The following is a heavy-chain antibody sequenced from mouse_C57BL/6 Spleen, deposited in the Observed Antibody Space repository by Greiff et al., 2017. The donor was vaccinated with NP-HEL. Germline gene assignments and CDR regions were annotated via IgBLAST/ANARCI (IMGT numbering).Heavy chain of an antibody. J-gene: IGHJ1*03. D-gene: IGHD1-1*01. CDR1: GFSLTSYG. CDR2: IWSDGST. V-gene: IGHV2-6-1*01. Sequence: QVQLKESGPGLVAPSQSLSITCTVSGFSLTSYGVHWVRQPPGKGLEWLVVIWSDGSTTYNSALKSRLSISKDNSKSQVFLKMNSLQTDDTAMYYCARHGGYYYGSSVFDVWGTGTTVTVSS. CDR3: ARHGGYYYGSSVFDV.